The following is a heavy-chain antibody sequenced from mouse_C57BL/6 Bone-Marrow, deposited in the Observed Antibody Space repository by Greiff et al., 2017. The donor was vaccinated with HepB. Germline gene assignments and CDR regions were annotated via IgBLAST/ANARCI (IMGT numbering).Heavy chain of an antibody. V-gene: IGHV1-81*01. CDR1: GYTFTSYG. CDR3: AREDYGNPAWFAY. CDR2: IYPRSGNT. Sequence: QVQLQQSGAELARPGASVKLSCKASGYTFTSYGISWVKQRTGQGLEWIGEIYPRSGNTYYNEKFKGKATLTADKSSSTAYRELRSLTSEDSAVYFCAREDYGNPAWFAYWGQGTLVTVSA. J-gene: IGHJ3*01. D-gene: IGHD2-1*01.